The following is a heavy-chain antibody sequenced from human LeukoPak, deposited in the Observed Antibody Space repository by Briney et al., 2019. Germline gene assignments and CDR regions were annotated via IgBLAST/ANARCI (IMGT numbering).Heavy chain of an antibody. CDR2: IIPIFGTA. CDR3: ARSRDLYYDILTGYSSQLS. V-gene: IGHV1-69*13. J-gene: IGHJ4*02. D-gene: IGHD3-9*01. CDR1: GGTFSSYA. Sequence: SVKVSCKASGGTFSSYAISWVRQAPGQGLEWMGGIIPIFGTANYAQKFQGRVTITADESTSTAYMELSSLRSEDTAVYYCARSRDLYYDILTGYSSQLSRGQGTLVTVSS.